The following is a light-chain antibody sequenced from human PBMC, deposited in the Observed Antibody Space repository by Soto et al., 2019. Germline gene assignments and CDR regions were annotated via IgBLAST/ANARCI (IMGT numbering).Light chain of an antibody. CDR3: QVWDSSSDHPVV. V-gene: IGLV3-21*04. J-gene: IGLJ2*01. CDR1: NIGSKS. CDR2: YDN. Sequence: SCELTQPPSVSVASGKTARITCGGNNIGSKSVHWYQQKPGQAPVLVIYYDNNRPSGIPDRFSGSNSGNTATLTISRVEGGDEADYYCQVWDSSSDHPVVFGGGTKLTVL.